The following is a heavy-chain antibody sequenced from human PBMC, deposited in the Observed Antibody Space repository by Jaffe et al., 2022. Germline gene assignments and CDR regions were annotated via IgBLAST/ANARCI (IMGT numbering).Heavy chain of an antibody. J-gene: IGHJ6*03. D-gene: IGHD6-19*01. CDR2: IRSKAYGGTT. Sequence: EVQLVESGGGLVQPGRSLRLSCTASGFTFGDYAMSWVRQAPGKGLEWVGFIRSKAYGGTTEYAASVKGRFTISRDDSKSIAYLQMNSLKTEDTAVYYCTRGQSRSGWSPNPYYYYMDVWGKGTTVTVSS. CDR3: TRGQSRSGWSPNPYYYYMDV. V-gene: IGHV3-49*04. CDR1: GFTFGDYA.